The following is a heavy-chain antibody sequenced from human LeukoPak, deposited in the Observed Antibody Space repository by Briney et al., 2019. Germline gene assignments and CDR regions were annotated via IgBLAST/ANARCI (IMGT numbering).Heavy chain of an antibody. CDR3: ASPGPYYDGSSHWYFDV. J-gene: IGHJ2*01. D-gene: IGHD3-22*01. CDR2: NYAGDKT. CDR1: GFTVSNNY. V-gene: IGHV3-66*02. Sequence: GGSLRVSCAASGFTVSNNYISWVRQAPGKGLEWVSVNYAGDKTYYADSVKGRFTISRDNSKNTLYLQMNSLRAEDTAVYYCASPGPYYDGSSHWYFDVWGRGTVVTVSS.